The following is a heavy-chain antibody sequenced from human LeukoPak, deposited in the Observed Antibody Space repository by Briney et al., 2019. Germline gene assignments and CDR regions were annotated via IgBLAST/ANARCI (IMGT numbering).Heavy chain of an antibody. CDR2: ISGSGGST. D-gene: IGHD2-15*01. CDR1: GFTFSSYA. CDR3: AKESFQPQEITVVVVLDP. V-gene: IGHV3-23*01. J-gene: IGHJ5*02. Sequence: PGGSLRLSCAASGFTFSSYAMSWVRQAPGKGLEWVSAISGSGGSTYYADSVKGRFTISRDNSKNTLYLQMNSLRAEDTAVYYCAKESFQPQEITVVVVLDPWGQGTLVTVSS.